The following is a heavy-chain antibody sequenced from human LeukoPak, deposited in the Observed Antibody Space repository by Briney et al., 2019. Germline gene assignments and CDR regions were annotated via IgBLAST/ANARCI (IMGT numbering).Heavy chain of an antibody. J-gene: IGHJ6*02. V-gene: IGHV1-18*01. CDR3: ARDPAYYDSSGYDYGMDV. D-gene: IGHD3-22*01. CDR2: ISAYNGNT. Sequence: ASVKVSCKASGYTFISYGISWVRQAPGQGLEWMGWISAYNGNTNYAQKLQGRVTMTTDTSTSTAYMELRSLRSDDTAVYYCARDPAYYDSSGYDYGMDVWGQGTTVTVSS. CDR1: GYTFISYG.